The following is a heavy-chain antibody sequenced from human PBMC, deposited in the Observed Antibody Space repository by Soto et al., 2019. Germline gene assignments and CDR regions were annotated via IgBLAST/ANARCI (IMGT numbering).Heavy chain of an antibody. CDR2: INTGNGNT. D-gene: IGHD3-22*01. V-gene: IGHV1-3*04. J-gene: IGHJ4*02. CDR1: GYTFTSYT. CDR3: ARNYYYDSSGYYRNFDY. Sequence: VKFSCKPSGYTFTSYTLHWVRQAPGQRLEWMGWINTGNGNTKYSQKFQGRVTFIRDTSASTAYMEVSSLRSEDTAVYYCARNYYYDSSGYYRNFDYWGQGTLVTVSS.